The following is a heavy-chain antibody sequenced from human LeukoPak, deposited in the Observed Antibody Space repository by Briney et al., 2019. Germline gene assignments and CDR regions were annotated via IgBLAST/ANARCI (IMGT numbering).Heavy chain of an antibody. CDR3: ARTRLYSSSTEDY. CDR2: IYYNGNT. J-gene: IGHJ4*02. Sequence: SETLSLTCSVSDGSINSYYWDWIRRPPGKGLEWIGYIYYNGNTNYSPSLKSQVTMSVDTSKNLFSLKVSSVTAEDTAVYYCARTRLYSSSTEDYWGQGTLVTVSS. D-gene: IGHD6-6*01. CDR1: DGSINSYY. V-gene: IGHV4-59*01.